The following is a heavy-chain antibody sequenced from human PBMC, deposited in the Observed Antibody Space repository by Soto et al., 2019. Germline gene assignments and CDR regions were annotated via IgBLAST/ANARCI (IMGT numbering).Heavy chain of an antibody. Sequence: TGGSLRLSCAASGFTFSSYSMNWVRQAPGKGLEWVSSISSSSSYIYYADSVKGRFTISRDNAKNSLYLQMDSLRAEDTAVYYCARETVTQSFSFDYWGQGTLVTVSS. J-gene: IGHJ4*02. CDR3: ARETVTQSFSFDY. CDR1: GFTFSSYS. V-gene: IGHV3-21*01. CDR2: ISSSSSYI. D-gene: IGHD4-17*01.